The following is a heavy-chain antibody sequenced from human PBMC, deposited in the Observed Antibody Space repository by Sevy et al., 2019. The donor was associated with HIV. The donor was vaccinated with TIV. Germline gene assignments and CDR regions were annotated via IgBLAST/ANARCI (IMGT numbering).Heavy chain of an antibody. J-gene: IGHJ6*02. V-gene: IGHV6-1*01. Sequence: QSQTLSLTCAISGDSVSSIRTSWNWIRQSPSRGLEWLGRKYYRSKWYNDYATSVKSRITINADTSKDQVSLQLNSVTPDDTAVYYCAERTNDVFYYGMDVWGQGTTVTVSS. CDR2: KYYRSKWYN. CDR3: AERTNDVFYYGMDV. CDR1: GDSVSSIRTS.